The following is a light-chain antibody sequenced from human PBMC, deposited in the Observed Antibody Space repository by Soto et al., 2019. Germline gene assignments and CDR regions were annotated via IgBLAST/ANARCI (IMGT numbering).Light chain of an antibody. J-gene: IGKJ4*01. CDR1: QSVSSSY. V-gene: IGKV3-20*01. CDR2: GAS. Sequence: EIVLTQSPGTLSLSPGERATLSCSASQSVSSSYLAWYQQKPGQAPRLLIYGASSRATGIPDRFSGSGSGTDFSLTISRLEPEDFAVYYCHQSVSSPLTFGGGTKVEIK. CDR3: HQSVSSPLT.